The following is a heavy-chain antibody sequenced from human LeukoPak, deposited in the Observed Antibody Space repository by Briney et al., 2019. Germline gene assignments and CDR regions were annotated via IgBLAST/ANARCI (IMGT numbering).Heavy chain of an antibody. Sequence: GGSLRLSCAASGISFRNEWMSWVRQAPGKGLEWVANIKQDGSERHYADSVKGRFTISRDNAKNSVYLQMDRLRAEDTSMYYCARKARYAMDVWGQGTPVTVS. CDR3: ARKARYAMDV. CDR2: IKQDGSER. J-gene: IGHJ6*02. CDR1: GISFRNEW. V-gene: IGHV3-7*01.